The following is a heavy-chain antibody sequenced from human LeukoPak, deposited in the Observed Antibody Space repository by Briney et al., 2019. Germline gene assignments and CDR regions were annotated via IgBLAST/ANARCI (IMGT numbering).Heavy chain of an antibody. J-gene: IGHJ4*02. Sequence: GASVKVSCKASEHTFTSYDINWVRQATGQGLEWMGWMNPNSGNTGYAQKFQGRVTMTRNTSISTAYMELSSLRSEDTAVYYCARGSPGTGYFDYWGQGTLVTVSS. CDR2: MNPNSGNT. V-gene: IGHV1-8*01. CDR3: ARGSPGTGYFDY. D-gene: IGHD3-10*01. CDR1: EHTFTSYD.